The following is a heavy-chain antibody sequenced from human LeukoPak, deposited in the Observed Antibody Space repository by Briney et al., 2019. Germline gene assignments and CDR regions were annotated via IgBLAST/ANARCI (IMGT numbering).Heavy chain of an antibody. Sequence: TLPLTCTVSGGSISSSTYYWGWIRQPPGRGLEWIGSIFYSGSTDYNPSLMSRVTISVDTSKNLFSLRLSSVTAADTAVYYCARQFDYWGQATLVTVCS. V-gene: IGHV4-39*01. CDR3: ARQFDY. J-gene: IGHJ4*02. CDR2: IFYSGST. CDR1: GGSISSSTYY.